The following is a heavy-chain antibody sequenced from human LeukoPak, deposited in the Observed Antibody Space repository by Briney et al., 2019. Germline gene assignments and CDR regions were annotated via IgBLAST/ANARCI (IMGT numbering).Heavy chain of an antibody. J-gene: IGHJ4*02. CDR3: ARGPIITPFVFDY. CDR2: GDYSGGT. V-gene: IGHV4-39*07. CDR1: GGSISSSSYY. Sequence: SETLSFTCTVSGGSISSSSYYWAWIRQPPGKGLEWIASGDYSGGTYYNPSLKSRVTISVDTSKNQFSLKLSSVTAADTAVYYCARGPIITPFVFDYWGQGTLVTVSS. D-gene: IGHD3-22*01.